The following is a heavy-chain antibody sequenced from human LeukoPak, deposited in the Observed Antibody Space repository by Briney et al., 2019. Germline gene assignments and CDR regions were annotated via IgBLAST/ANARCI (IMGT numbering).Heavy chain of an antibody. J-gene: IGHJ5*02. D-gene: IGHD2-15*01. CDR1: GGSISSYY. V-gene: IGHV4-59*01. CDR3: ARIRVVGDLDP. CDR2: IYYSGST. Sequence: ASETLSLTCTVSGGSISSYYWSWIRQPPGKGLEWIGYIYYSGSTNYNPSLKSRVTISVDTSKNQFSLKLSSVTAADTAVYYCARIRVVGDLDPWGQGTLVTVSS.